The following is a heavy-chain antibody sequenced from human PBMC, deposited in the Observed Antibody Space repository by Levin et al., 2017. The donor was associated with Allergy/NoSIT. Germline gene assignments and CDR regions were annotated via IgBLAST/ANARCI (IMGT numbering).Heavy chain of an antibody. J-gene: IGHJ4*02. CDR1: GFTFNSYA. CDR3: ARDPRVAQATPYKHYLED. V-gene: IGHV3-30-3*01. CDR2: ISSYGDNK. Sequence: GGSLRLSCAASGFTFNSYAMHWVRQAPGKGLEWVAVISSYGDNKFYADSVKGRFTISRHNSENTLYLQMNSLRPEDTAVYYCARDPRVAQATPYKHYLEDWGQGTPVTVSS. D-gene: IGHD1-14*01.